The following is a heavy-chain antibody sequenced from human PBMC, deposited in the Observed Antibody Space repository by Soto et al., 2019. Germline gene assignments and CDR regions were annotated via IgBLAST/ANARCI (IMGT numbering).Heavy chain of an antibody. CDR2: ISWNSGSI. Sequence: EVQLVESGGGLVQPGRSLRLSCAASGFTFDDYAMHWVRQAPGKGLEWVSGISWNSGSIGYADSVKGRFTISRDNAKHSRYQQMNSLRAEDTGLYYCAKHGETYQLAYYYCGMEVWGQGTTVTVPS. J-gene: IGHJ6*02. CDR1: GFTFDDYA. D-gene: IGHD2-2*01. V-gene: IGHV3-9*01. CDR3: AKHGETYQLAYYYCGMEV.